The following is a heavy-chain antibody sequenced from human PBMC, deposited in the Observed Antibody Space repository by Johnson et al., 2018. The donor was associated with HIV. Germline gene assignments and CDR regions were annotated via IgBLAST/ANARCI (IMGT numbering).Heavy chain of an antibody. V-gene: IGHV3-66*02. CDR1: GFTVSSNY. Sequence: VQLVESGGGLVQPGGSLRLSCAASGFTVSSNYMSWVRQAPGKGLEWVSVIYSGGSTFNAHSVKGRFTISRDNSKNTLYLQMNSLRAEDTAVYYCAPAGPDAFDIWGQGTMVTVSS. D-gene: IGHD6-13*01. J-gene: IGHJ3*02. CDR2: IYSGGST. CDR3: APAGPDAFDI.